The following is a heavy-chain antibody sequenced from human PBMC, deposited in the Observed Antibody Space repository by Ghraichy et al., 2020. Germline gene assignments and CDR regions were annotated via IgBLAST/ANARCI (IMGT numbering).Heavy chain of an antibody. CDR2: ISSRSTTI. CDR1: GFAFSRHD. CDR3: ARDLSSPKYGMDV. J-gene: IGHJ6*02. V-gene: IGHV3-48*02. Sequence: GGSLRLSCAASGFAFSRHDMSWVRQAPGKGLEWVSYISSRSTTIFYADSVKGRFTISRDNAKNSLDLQMNSLRDEDTAVYFCARDLSSPKYGMDVWGQGTTVTVSS.